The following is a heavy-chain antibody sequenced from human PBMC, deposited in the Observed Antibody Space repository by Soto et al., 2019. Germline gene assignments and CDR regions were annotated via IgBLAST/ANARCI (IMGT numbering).Heavy chain of an antibody. Sequence: SETLSLTCAVYGGSFSGYYWSWIRQPPGKGLEWIGEINHSGSTNYNPSLKSRVTISVDTSKNQFSLKLSSVTAADTAVYYCARGCRDGYNWSPRRFDYWGQGTLVTVSS. J-gene: IGHJ4*02. CDR2: INHSGST. CDR3: ARGCRDGYNWSPRRFDY. CDR1: GGSFSGYY. D-gene: IGHD5-12*01. V-gene: IGHV4-34*01.